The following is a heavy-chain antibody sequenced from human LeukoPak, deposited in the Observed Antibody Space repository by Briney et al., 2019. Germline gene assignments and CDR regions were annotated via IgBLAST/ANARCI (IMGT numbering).Heavy chain of an antibody. D-gene: IGHD3-9*01. J-gene: IGHJ4*02. CDR1: GFTFSSYG. CDR2: IRYDGSNK. V-gene: IGHV3-30*02. CDR3: AKEDYDILTGYYWNY. Sequence: GGSLRLSCAASGFTFSSYGMHWVRQAPGKGLEWVAFIRYDGSNKYYADSVKGRFTISRDNSKNTLYLQMNSLRAEDTAVYYCAKEDYDILTGYYWNYWGQGTLVTVSS.